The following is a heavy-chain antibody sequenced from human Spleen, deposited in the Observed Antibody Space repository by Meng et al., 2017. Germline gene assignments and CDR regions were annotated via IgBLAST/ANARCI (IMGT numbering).Heavy chain of an antibody. CDR1: GGSISSGGYY. Sequence: QVQVQESGPGLVKPSQTLSLTCTVSGGSISSGGYYWSWIRQHPGKGLEWIGYIYYSGSTYYNPSLKSLVTISVDTSKNQFSLKLSSVTAADSAVYYCARGPTTMAHDFDYWGQGTLVTVSS. CDR3: ARGPTTMAHDFDY. CDR2: IYYSGST. J-gene: IGHJ4*02. D-gene: IGHD4-11*01. V-gene: IGHV4-31*01.